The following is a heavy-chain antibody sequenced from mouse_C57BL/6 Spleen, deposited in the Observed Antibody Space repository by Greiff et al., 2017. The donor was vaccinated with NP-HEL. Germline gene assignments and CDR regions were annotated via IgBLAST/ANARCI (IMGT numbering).Heavy chain of an antibody. CDR1: GYSFTDYN. J-gene: IGHJ4*01. CDR2: INPNYGTT. CDR3: ARLSGYDGDYYAMDY. D-gene: IGHD2-2*01. Sequence: VQLKESGPELVKPGASVKISCKASGYSFTDYNMNWVKQSNGKSLEWIGVINPNYGTTSYNQKFKGKATLTVDQSSSTAYMQLNSLTSEDSAVYYCARLSGYDGDYYAMDYWGQGTSVTVSS. V-gene: IGHV1-39*01.